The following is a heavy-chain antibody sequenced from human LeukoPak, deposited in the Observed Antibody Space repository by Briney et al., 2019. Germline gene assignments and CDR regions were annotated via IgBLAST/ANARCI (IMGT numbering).Heavy chain of an antibody. J-gene: IGHJ6*02. V-gene: IGHV3-23*01. CDR3: AKEMGIYSSSAEDV. CDR1: GFSFSTFA. Sequence: GGSLRLSCAASGFSFSTFAMTWVRQAPGRGLEWVSAISGSGGSTYYADSVKGRFTISRDNSKNTLYLQMNSLRAEDTAVYYCAKEMGIYSSSAEDVWGQGTTVTVSS. D-gene: IGHD6-13*01. CDR2: ISGSGGST.